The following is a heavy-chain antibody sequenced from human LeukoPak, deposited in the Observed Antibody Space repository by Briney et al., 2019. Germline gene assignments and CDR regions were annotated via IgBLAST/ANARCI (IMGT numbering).Heavy chain of an antibody. J-gene: IGHJ4*02. CDR3: AREGLRDCSGGSCYDY. CDR1: GGSISSYY. Sequence: PSETLSLTCTVSGGSISSYYWSWIRQPPGKGLEWIGYIYYSGSTNYNPSLKSRVTISVDTSKNQFSLKLSSVTAADTAVYYCAREGLRDCSGGSCYDYWGQGTLVTVSS. D-gene: IGHD2-15*01. CDR2: IYYSGST. V-gene: IGHV4-59*12.